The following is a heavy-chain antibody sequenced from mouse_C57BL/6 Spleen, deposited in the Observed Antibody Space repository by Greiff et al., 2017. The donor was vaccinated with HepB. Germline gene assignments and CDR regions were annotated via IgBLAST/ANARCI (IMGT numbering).Heavy chain of an antibody. CDR3: ARGGRPLDYYAMDY. CDR2: ISSGSSTI. CDR1: GFTFSDYG. V-gene: IGHV5-17*01. Sequence: EVKLVESGGGLVKPGGSLKLSCAASGFTFSDYGMHWVRQAPEKGLEWVAYISSGSSTIYYADTVKGRFTISRDNAKNTLFLQMTSLRSEDTAMYYCARGGRPLDYYAMDYWGQGTSVTVSS. D-gene: IGHD2-10*02. J-gene: IGHJ4*01.